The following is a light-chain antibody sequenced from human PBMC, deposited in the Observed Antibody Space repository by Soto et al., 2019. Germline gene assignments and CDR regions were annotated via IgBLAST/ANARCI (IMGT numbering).Light chain of an antibody. V-gene: IGKV1-12*01. CDR1: QSISSW. J-gene: IGKJ5*01. CDR3: QQANSFPLT. Sequence: DIQRTQSPSTLSASVGDRVTITCRASQSISSWLAWYQQKPGKAPKLLIYSASSLHSGVPSRFSGSRSGTDFTLTISSLQTEDFATYYCQQANSFPLTFGQGTRLEIK. CDR2: SAS.